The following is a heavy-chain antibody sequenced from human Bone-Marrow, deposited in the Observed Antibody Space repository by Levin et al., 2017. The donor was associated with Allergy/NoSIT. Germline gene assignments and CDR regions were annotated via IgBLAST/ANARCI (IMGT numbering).Heavy chain of an antibody. CDR2: INPNSGGT. J-gene: IGHJ2*01. CDR3: AREGSGWFDTELDWYFDL. V-gene: IGHV1-2*02. D-gene: IGHD6-19*01. Sequence: GESLKISCKASGYTFTAYYIHWVRQAPGQGLQWMGWINPNSGGTYYAQQFQGRVTMTGDTSINTAYMELSRLRSDDTAVYFCAREGSGWFDTELDWYFDLWGRGTLVTVSS. CDR1: GYTFTAYY.